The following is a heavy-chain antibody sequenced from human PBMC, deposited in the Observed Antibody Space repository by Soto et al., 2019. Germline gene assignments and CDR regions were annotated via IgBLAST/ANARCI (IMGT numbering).Heavy chain of an antibody. D-gene: IGHD6-13*01. J-gene: IGHJ4*02. CDR3: ATLSVAAAGQPILDY. CDR2: IYYSGST. Sequence: SETLSLTCTVSGGSISSSSYYWGWIRQPPGKGLEWIGSIYYSGSTYYNPSLKSRVTISVATSKNQFSLKLSSVTAADTAVYYCATLSVAAAGQPILDYWGQGTLVTVSS. V-gene: IGHV4-39*01. CDR1: GGSISSSSYY.